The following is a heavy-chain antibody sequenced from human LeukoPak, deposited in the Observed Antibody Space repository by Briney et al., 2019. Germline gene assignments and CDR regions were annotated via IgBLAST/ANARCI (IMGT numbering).Heavy chain of an antibody. CDR3: AKDYCSSTSCYLGYMDV. Sequence: QSGGSLRLSCAASGFTFDDYAMHWVRQAPGKGLEWVSLISWDGGSTYYGDYVKGRFTISRDNSKNSLVLQMNSLRAEGTALYYCAKDYCSSTSCYLGYMDVWGKGTTVTVSS. CDR1: GFTFDDYA. V-gene: IGHV3-43D*04. CDR2: ISWDGGST. D-gene: IGHD2-2*01. J-gene: IGHJ6*03.